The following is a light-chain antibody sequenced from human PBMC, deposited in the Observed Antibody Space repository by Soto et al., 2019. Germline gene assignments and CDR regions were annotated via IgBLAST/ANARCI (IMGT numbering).Light chain of an antibody. CDR1: SSDLGGFNY. CDR2: EVS. J-gene: IGLJ1*01. V-gene: IGLV2-14*01. CDR3: SSYTSSSIFYV. Sequence: QSALTQPASVSGSPGQPITISCTGSSSDLGGFNYVSWYQIHPGKAPRLIVYEVSNRPSGVSNRFSGSKSGNTASLTISGLQADDEAVYFCSSYTSSSIFYVFGSGTKVTVL.